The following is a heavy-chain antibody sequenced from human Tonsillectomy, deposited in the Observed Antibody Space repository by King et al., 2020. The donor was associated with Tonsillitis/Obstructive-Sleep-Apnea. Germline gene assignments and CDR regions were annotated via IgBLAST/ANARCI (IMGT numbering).Heavy chain of an antibody. CDR3: AKDMGYYYYYMDV. Sequence: VQLVEAGGGVVQPGGSLRLSCAASGFTFDGYAMHWVRKAPGKGLEWVTVISGDGGSTYYADSVKGRFTISRDNSKNSLYLQMHSLRTEDTALYYCAKDMGYYYYYMDVWDKGTTVTVSS. V-gene: IGHV3-43*02. CDR2: ISGDGGST. J-gene: IGHJ6*03. CDR1: GFTFDGYA.